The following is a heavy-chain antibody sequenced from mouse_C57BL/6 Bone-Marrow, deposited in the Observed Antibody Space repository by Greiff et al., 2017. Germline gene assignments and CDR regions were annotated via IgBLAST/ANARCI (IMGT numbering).Heavy chain of an antibody. V-gene: IGHV1-76*01. CDR1: GYSFTDYY. CDR2: IYPGSGNP. J-gene: IGHJ4*01. Sequence: SGAELVRPGASVNLSCRASGYSFTDYYVNWVKQRPGQGLEWIARIYPGSGNPYYSENFKGKATLTAEKSSSTAYMHLSSLTSEDSTVYFCAREGERGAMDYWGQGTSVTVSS. CDR3: AREGERGAMDY.